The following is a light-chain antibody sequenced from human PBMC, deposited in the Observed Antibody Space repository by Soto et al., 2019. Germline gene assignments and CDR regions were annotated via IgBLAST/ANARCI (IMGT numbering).Light chain of an antibody. CDR2: DVT. V-gene: IGLV2-11*01. CDR3: CSYEGTYTSFV. CDR1: SSEVGGYNY. J-gene: IGLJ1*01. Sequence: QSVLTQPRSVSGSRGQSVTISCTGSSSEVGGYNYVSWYQQQPGKAPKLLIYDVTIRTSGVSARFSGSKSGNTASLTISGLQAEDDADYFCCSYEGTYTSFVFGTGTKFTVL.